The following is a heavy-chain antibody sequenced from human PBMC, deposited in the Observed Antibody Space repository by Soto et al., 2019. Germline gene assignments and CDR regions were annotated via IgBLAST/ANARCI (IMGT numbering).Heavy chain of an antibody. CDR3: ATSVNSAMAFDY. D-gene: IGHD5-18*01. Sequence: QVQLVQSGAEVKKPGASVRVSCKASGYTFTHYYIHWVRQAPGQGLEWMGIINPNGGSTTYAQKFRAGFSMTRGTSTSTVYLELSSLRSEDSAVYYCATSVNSAMAFDYWGQGTLVTVSS. CDR1: GYTFTHYY. V-gene: IGHV1-46*01. J-gene: IGHJ4*02. CDR2: INPNGGST.